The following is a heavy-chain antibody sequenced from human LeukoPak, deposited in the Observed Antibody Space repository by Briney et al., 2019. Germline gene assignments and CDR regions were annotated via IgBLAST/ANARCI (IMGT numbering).Heavy chain of an antibody. CDR3: AREHQSGYYYH. Sequence: ASVKVSCKASGYTFTSYYMHWVRQAPGQGLEWMGIINPSGGSTNYAQKFQGRVTMTRDTSKSTVYMELSSLRSEDTAVYYCAREHQSGYYYHWGQGTLVTVSS. V-gene: IGHV1-46*01. D-gene: IGHD3-3*01. J-gene: IGHJ4*02. CDR2: INPSGGST. CDR1: GYTFTSYY.